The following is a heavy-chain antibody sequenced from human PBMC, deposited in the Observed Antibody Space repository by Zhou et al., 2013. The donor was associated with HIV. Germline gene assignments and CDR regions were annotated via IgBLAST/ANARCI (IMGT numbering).Heavy chain of an antibody. J-gene: IGHJ4*02. CDR3: ARGHAAAAAAFDY. D-gene: IGHD6-13*01. CDR1: GYTFTNYD. CDR2: MNPRSGNT. Sequence: QVQLVQSGAEVKKPGASVKVSCKASGYTFTNYDINWVRQATGQGLEWMGWMNPRSGNTGYAQKFQGRVTVTRNTSINTAYMELSSLRSEDTAVYYCARGHAAAAAAFDYWAREPWSPSP. V-gene: IGHV1-8*03.